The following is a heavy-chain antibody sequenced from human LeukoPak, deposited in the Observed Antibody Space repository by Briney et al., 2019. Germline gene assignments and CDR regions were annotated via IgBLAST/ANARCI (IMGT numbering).Heavy chain of an antibody. J-gene: IGHJ3*02. CDR2: ISYSGST. D-gene: IGHD2-15*01. CDR3: AKYCGGDSCWGTFDI. V-gene: IGHV4-39*07. Sequence: SETLSLTCKVSGDSMTSSSYEWAWIRQTPGKGLEWIGTISYSGSTDYNPSLKSRVTISVDKSKNQFSLKLSSVTAADTAVYYCAKYCGGDSCWGTFDIWGQGTMVTVSS. CDR1: GDSMTSSSYE.